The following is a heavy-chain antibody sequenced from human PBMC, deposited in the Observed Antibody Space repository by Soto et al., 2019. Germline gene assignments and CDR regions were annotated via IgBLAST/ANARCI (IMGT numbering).Heavy chain of an antibody. CDR2: ISSSSSTI. CDR3: ARDLTSGLFDY. J-gene: IGHJ4*02. V-gene: IGHV3-48*01. Sequence: EVQLVESGGGLVQPGGSLRLSCAASGFTFSSYSMNWVRQAPGKGLEWVSYISSSSSTIYYADSVKGRFTISRDNAKNSLYLQMNRLRAEDTAVYYCARDLTSGLFDYWGQGTLVTLSS. CDR1: GFTFSSYS. D-gene: IGHD7-27*01.